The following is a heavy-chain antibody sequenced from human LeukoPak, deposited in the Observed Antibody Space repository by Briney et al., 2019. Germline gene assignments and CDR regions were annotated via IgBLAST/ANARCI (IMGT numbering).Heavy chain of an antibody. D-gene: IGHD5-18*01. V-gene: IGHV3-74*01. CDR3: ARGGGYSYGEIDY. J-gene: IGHJ4*02. CDR2: INSDGRST. Sequence: GGSLRLSCAASGFTFSNYWMHWVRQAPGKGLVWVSRINSDGRSTNYADSVKGRFTISRDNAKSTLYLQMNSLRAEDTAVYYCARGGGYSYGEIDYWGQGTLVTVSS. CDR1: GFTFSNYW.